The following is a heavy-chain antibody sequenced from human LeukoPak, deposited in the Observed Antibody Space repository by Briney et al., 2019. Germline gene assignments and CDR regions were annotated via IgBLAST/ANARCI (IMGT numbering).Heavy chain of an antibody. CDR2: IYSVGTT. CDR1: GFIVSSNY. V-gene: IGHV3-53*01. Sequence: GGSLRLSCAASGFIVSSNYMSWVRQAPEKGLEWVSVIYSVGTTYYADSVKGRFTISRDNSKNTLYLQMNSLRAEDPAVYYCARPPGRTGAFDIWGQGTMVTVSS. D-gene: IGHD3-10*01. J-gene: IGHJ3*02. CDR3: ARPPGRTGAFDI.